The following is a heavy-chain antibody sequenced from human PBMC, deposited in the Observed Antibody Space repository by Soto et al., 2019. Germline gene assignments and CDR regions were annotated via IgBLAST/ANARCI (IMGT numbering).Heavy chain of an antibody. Sequence: GASVKVSCKASGYIFTDYYMHWVRQAPGQELGWMGRINTNSGGTNYAQKFQGRVTMTRDTSISTAYTELSSLRSEDTATYYCAREGTIAAAGTAFYYYYGMDVWGQGTTVTVSS. V-gene: IGHV1-2*06. D-gene: IGHD6-13*01. CDR3: AREGTIAAAGTAFYYYYGMDV. CDR1: GYIFTDYY. CDR2: INTNSGGT. J-gene: IGHJ6*02.